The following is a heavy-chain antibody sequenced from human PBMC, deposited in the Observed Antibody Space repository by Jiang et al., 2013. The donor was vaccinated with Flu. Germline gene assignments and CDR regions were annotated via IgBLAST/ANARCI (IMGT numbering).Heavy chain of an antibody. J-gene: IGHJ4*02. CDR2: IYYSGST. CDR1: GGSISSYY. CDR3: ARWNFGVVMHFDY. Sequence: VQLVESGPGLVKPSETLSLTCTVSGGSISSYYWSWIRQPPGKGLEWIGYIYYSGSTNYNPSLKSRVTISVDTSKNQFSLKLSSVTAADTAVYYCARWNFGVVMHFDYWGQGTWSPSP. V-gene: IGHV4-59*01. D-gene: IGHD3-3*01.